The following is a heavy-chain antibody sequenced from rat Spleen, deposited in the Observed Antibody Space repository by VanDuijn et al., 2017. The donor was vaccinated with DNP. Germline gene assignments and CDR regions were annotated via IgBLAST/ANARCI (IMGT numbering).Heavy chain of an antibody. Sequence: EVQLVESGGGLVQPGRSLKLSCAASGFTYSNYVMAWVSQAPTKGLEWVASISTGGGNTYYRDSVKGRFTISRDNAKNTLYLQMDSLRSEDTATYYCARSLPRYNYFDYWGQGVMVTVSS. J-gene: IGHJ2*01. D-gene: IGHD1-4*01. CDR2: ISTGGGNT. CDR3: ARSLPRYNYFDY. CDR1: GFTYSNYV. V-gene: IGHV5S13*01.